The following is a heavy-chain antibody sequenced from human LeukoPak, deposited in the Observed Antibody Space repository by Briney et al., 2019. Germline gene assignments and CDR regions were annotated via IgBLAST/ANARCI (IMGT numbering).Heavy chain of an antibody. V-gene: IGHV3-48*03. CDR1: GFTFSSYE. J-gene: IGHJ4*02. D-gene: IGHD6-19*01. CDR2: ISGSGTTM. Sequence: PGGSLRLSCAASGFTFSSYEMNWVRQAPGKGPQWVSYISGSGTTMSYADSVKGRFTMSRDNAKNSLYLQLNSLRAEDTAVYYCARVGQWIDYWGQGTLVTVSS. CDR3: ARVGQWIDY.